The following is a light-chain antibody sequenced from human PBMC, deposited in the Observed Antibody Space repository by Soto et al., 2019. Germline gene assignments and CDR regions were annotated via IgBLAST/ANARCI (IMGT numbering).Light chain of an antibody. Sequence: EVVLTQSPGTLPLSPGERATLSCRASQSVSNNYLAWYQQKPGQSPKLLIFGSTDRATGIPDRFSGSGSGTDVTLTISRLEPEEFAVYYCHQYGSSPPYTFGQGTKLEIK. CDR1: QSVSNNY. J-gene: IGKJ2*01. CDR3: HQYGSSPPYT. CDR2: GST. V-gene: IGKV3-20*01.